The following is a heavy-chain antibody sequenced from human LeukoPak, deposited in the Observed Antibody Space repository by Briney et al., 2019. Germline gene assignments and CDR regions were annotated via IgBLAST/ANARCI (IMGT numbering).Heavy chain of an antibody. V-gene: IGHV4-4*07. CDR1: SGSISSYY. CDR2: IYTSGST. D-gene: IGHD3-22*01. CDR3: ARDLQDYDSSGYYYSAYAFDI. J-gene: IGHJ3*02. Sequence: SETLSLTCTVSSGSISSYYWSWIRQPAGKGLEWIGRIYTSGSTNYNPSLKSRVTMSVDTSKNQFSLKLSSVTAADTAVYYCARDLQDYDSSGYYYSAYAFDIWGQGTMVTVSS.